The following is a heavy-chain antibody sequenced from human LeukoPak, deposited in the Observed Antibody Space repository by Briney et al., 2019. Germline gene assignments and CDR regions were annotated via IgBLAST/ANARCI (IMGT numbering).Heavy chain of an antibody. CDR3: ARSKNRYFDL. Sequence: KPSETLSLTCTVSGGSISSYYWSWIRQPAGKGLEWIGRIYTSGSTNYNPSLKSRVTISVDTSKNQFSLKLTSVTAADTAVYFCARSKNRYFDLWGRGTLVTVSS. V-gene: IGHV4-4*07. J-gene: IGHJ2*01. CDR2: IYTSGST. CDR1: GGSISSYY.